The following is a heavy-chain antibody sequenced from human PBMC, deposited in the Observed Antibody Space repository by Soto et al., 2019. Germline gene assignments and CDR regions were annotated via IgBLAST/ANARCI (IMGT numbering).Heavy chain of an antibody. J-gene: IGHJ4*02. CDR3: AVGITGTTLFDY. CDR2: IYYSGST. Sequence: SETLSLTCTVSGGSISSGGYYWSWIRQHPGKGLEWIGYIYYSGSTYYNPSLKSRVTISVDTSKNQFSLKLSSVTAADTAVYYCAVGITGTTLFDYWGQGTLVTVSS. V-gene: IGHV4-31*03. CDR1: GGSISSGGYY. D-gene: IGHD1-7*01.